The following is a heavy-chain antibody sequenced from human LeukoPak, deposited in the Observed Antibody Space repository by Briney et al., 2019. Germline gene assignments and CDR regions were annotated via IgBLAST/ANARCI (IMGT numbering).Heavy chain of an antibody. Sequence: ASVKVSCKASYYSFTSYGISWVRQAPGQGLEWIGLISAYIGKTSYAQNLQGRVTMTKDTSTTTAYMELRGLISDDTAVYYCARGYSGYGPHDYWGQGTLVTVSS. J-gene: IGHJ4*02. CDR3: ARGYSGYGPHDY. V-gene: IGHV1-18*01. CDR2: ISAYIGKT. CDR1: YYSFTSYG. D-gene: IGHD5-12*01.